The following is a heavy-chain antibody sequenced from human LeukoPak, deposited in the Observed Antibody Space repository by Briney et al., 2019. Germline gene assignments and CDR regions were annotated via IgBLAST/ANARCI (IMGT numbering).Heavy chain of an antibody. D-gene: IGHD3-22*01. J-gene: IGHJ3*02. CDR2: IYPGDSDT. V-gene: IGHV5-51*01. CDR1: GYSFISYW. CDR3: ARQKGAYYYDSSGYGAFDI. Sequence: GESLKISCRGSGYSFISYWIGWVRQMAGKGLVWMGIIYPGDSDTRYSPSFQGQVTISADKSISTSYLQWSSLKASDTAMYYCARQKGAYYYDSSGYGAFDIWGQGTMVTVSS.